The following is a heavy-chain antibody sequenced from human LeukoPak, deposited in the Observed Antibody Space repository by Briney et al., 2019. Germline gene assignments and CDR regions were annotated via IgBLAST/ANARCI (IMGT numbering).Heavy chain of an antibody. V-gene: IGHV1-2*02. CDR1: GYTLTGYY. D-gene: IGHD6-13*01. CDR3: ARIAAAGGGDWFDP. CDR2: INPNSGGT. Sequence: ASVKVSCKASGYTLTGYYMHWVRQAPGQGLEWMGWINPNSGGTNYAQKFQGRVTMTRDTSISTAYMELSRLRSDDTAVYYCARIAAAGGGDWFDPWGQGTLVTVSS. J-gene: IGHJ5*02.